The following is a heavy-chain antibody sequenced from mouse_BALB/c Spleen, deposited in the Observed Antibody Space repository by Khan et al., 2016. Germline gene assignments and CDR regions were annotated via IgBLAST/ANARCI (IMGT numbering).Heavy chain of an antibody. CDR3: ARTARIKY. Sequence: QLQESGPGLVKPSQSLSLTCTVTGYSITSGYGWNWIRQFPGNKLEWMGYISYSGSNNYNPSLKSRISITRDTPKNQFFLQLNSVTTEDTATYYCARTARIKYWGQGTTLTVSS. J-gene: IGHJ2*01. CDR2: ISYSGSN. V-gene: IGHV3-2*02. D-gene: IGHD1-2*01. CDR1: GYSITSGYG.